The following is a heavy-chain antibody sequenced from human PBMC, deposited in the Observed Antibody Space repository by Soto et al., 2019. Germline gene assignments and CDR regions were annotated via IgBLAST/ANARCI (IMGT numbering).Heavy chain of an antibody. Sequence: QVQLQESGPGLVKPSETLSLTCAVSGDSISSYYCMWIRQPPGKGLESIGYLYYGRSANYNPSLKSRVTLSGDTSTNQCSLTLSSMTAADTAVDYCAIRSMAVVPEYWGQGTLVTVSS. CDR3: AIRSMAVVPEY. J-gene: IGHJ4*02. CDR1: GDSISSYY. D-gene: IGHD3-22*01. CDR2: LYYGRSA. V-gene: IGHV4-59*01.